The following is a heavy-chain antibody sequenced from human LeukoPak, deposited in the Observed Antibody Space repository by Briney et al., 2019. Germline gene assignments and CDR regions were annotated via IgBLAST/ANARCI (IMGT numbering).Heavy chain of an antibody. D-gene: IGHD2-2*01. CDR2: ISAYNGNT. Sequence: ASVKVSCKASGYTFTSYGISWVRQAPGQGLEWMGWISAYNGNTNYAQKLQGRVTMTTDTSTSTAYMELRSLRSDDTAVYYCARDRVCSSTSCSNWFDPWGQGTLVTVSS. CDR3: ARDRVCSSTSCSNWFDP. CDR1: GYTFTSYG. J-gene: IGHJ5*02. V-gene: IGHV1-18*01.